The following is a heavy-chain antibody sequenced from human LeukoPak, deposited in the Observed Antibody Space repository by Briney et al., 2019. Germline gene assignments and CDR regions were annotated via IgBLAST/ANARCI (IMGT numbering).Heavy chain of an antibody. J-gene: IGHJ4*02. CDR3: ARRRLNYGGNSVDY. D-gene: IGHD4-23*01. CDR2: ISGSGGST. CDR1: GFTFSSYA. V-gene: IGHV3-23*01. Sequence: GGSLRLSCAASGFTFSSYAMSWVRQAPGKGLEWVSAISGSGGSTYYADSVKGRFTISRDNAKNSLYLQMNSLRAEDTAVYYCARRRLNYGGNSVDYWGQGTLVTVSS.